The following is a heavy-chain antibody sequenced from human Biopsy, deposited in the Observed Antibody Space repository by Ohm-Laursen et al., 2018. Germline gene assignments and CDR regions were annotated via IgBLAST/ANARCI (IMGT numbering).Heavy chain of an antibody. CDR1: GYTFTGYY. V-gene: IGHV1-2*02. J-gene: IGHJ4*02. D-gene: IGHD6-19*01. CDR2: INPNSGVT. CDR3: ALQSVAQMKNFDY. Sequence: SVKVSCKASGYTFTGYYMHWVRQAPGQGLEWMGWINPNSGVTNYAQRFQGRVTMTRDTSMSTAYMEMSRLRSDDTAVYYCALQSVAQMKNFDYWGQGTLVTVSS.